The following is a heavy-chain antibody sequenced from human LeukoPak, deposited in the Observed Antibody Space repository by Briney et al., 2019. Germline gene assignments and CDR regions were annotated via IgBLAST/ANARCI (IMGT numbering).Heavy chain of an antibody. J-gene: IGHJ2*01. V-gene: IGHV3-66*03. CDR2: IYSWGST. CDR3: ARDKALSGLYSSRDWYFDL. D-gene: IGHD6-19*01. CDR1: GVTFSSNY. Sequence: GGSLRLSCAASGVTFSSNYMSWVRQAPGQGLEWVWVIYSWGSTYYADALKRRLTICRDNSKNTLFLQMNSLRAEDTAVYYCARDKALSGLYSSRDWYFDLWGRGTLVTVSS.